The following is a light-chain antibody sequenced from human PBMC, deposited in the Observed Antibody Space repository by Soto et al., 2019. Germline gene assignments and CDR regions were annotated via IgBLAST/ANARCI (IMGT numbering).Light chain of an antibody. CDR2: EVS. J-gene: IGLJ1*01. Sequence: QSVLTQPASVSGSPGQSVAISCTGTSSDVGAYNYVSWYQQHPGKAPKLLLSEVSNRPSGVSDRFSGSKSGNPASLTISGLQAEDEADYYCSSLTTSFTYVFGTGTKVTVL. CDR3: SSLTTSFTYV. V-gene: IGLV2-14*01. CDR1: SSDVGAYNY.